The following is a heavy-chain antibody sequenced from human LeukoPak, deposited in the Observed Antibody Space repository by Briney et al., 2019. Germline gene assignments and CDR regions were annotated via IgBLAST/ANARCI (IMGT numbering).Heavy chain of an antibody. V-gene: IGHV3-30*02. CDR2: IRYDGSKK. D-gene: IGHD1-26*01. Sequence: GGSLRLSCAASGFTFSSYAIHWVRQAPGKGLEWVAFIRYDGSKKNYGDSVKGRFTISRDNSKNTVYLQMNSLRAEDTAVYYCAKDRGADYFDYWGQGTLVTVSS. J-gene: IGHJ4*02. CDR1: GFTFSSYA. CDR3: AKDRGADYFDY.